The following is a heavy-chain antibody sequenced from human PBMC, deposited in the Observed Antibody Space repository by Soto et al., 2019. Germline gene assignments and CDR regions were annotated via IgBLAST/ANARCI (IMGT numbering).Heavy chain of an antibody. CDR1: GFSLSTSGMC. CDR2: IDWDDDK. CDR3: ARSTTGSYYYYGMDV. Sequence: SGPTLVNPTQPLTLTCTFSGFSLSTSGMCVSWIRQPPGKALEGLALIDWDDDKYYSTSLRTRLTISKDTSKNQVVLTMTNMDPVDTATYYCARSTTGSYYYYGMDVWGQGTTVTVS. D-gene: IGHD1-1*01. J-gene: IGHJ6*02. V-gene: IGHV2-70*01.